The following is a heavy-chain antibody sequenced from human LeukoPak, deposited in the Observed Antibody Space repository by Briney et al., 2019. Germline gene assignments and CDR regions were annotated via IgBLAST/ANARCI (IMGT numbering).Heavy chain of an antibody. J-gene: IGHJ4*02. Sequence: GGSLRLSCVASGFAFSSYWMNWVRQAPGKGLEWVANIKQDGSEKYYVDSVKGRFTISRDNAKNSLYLQMNSLRAEDTAVYYCAREELWFGESPLVDYWGQGTLVTVSS. CDR2: IKQDGSEK. V-gene: IGHV3-7*01. CDR3: AREELWFGESPLVDY. D-gene: IGHD3-10*01. CDR1: GFAFSSYW.